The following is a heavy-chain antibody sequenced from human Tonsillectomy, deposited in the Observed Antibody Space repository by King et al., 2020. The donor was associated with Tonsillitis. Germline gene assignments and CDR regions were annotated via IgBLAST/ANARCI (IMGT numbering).Heavy chain of an antibody. J-gene: IGHJ5*02. D-gene: IGHD2-2*01. CDR3: ATSRCSGTSCYHGS. V-gene: IGHV4-59*01. CDR1: GDSISDYY. Sequence: VQLQESGPGLVKPSETLSLTCTVSGDSISDYYWSWIRQPPGTRPQWIGYISYSGTTNYNPYLGSRVTMSVGRSKNQFSLRLRSVTAADTAVYYCATSRCSGTSCYHGSWGQGTLVTVSS. CDR2: ISYSGTT.